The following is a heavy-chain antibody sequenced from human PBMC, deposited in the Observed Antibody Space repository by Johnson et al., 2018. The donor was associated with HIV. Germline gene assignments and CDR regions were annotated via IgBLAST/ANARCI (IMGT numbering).Heavy chain of an antibody. J-gene: IGHJ3*02. D-gene: IGHD3-16*01. V-gene: IGHV3-30-3*01. CDR3: AREGDRHVEAFAI. CDR2: IAYDGANK. CDR1: GFTFSSYA. Sequence: VQLVESGGGLVQPGGFLRLSCAASGFTFSSYAMSWVRQAPGKGLEWVAVIAYDGANKYYADSVKGTFTISRDNAKNSLYLQMNSLRAEDTALYYCAREGDRHVEAFAIGGQGTMVTVSS.